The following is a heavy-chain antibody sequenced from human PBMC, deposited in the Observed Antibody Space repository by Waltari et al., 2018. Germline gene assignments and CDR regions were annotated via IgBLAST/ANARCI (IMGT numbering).Heavy chain of an antibody. CDR3: ARLDPNGFDDS. J-gene: IGHJ4*02. D-gene: IGHD2-8*01. Sequence: QLQLQESGPGLVKPSETLSLTCFVSGDSMNSRSYSWGRLRQSPGRGMEWVGQMYITGLSEYNPSLRSRVSIAIDRSKSQFSLTLTSLTAADTAVYHCARLDPNGFDDSWGQGTLVTVST. CDR1: GDSMNSRSYS. CDR2: MYITGLS. V-gene: IGHV4-39*01.